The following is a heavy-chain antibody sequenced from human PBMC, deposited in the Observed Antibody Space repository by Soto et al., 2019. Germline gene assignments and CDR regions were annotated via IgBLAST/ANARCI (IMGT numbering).Heavy chain of an antibody. D-gene: IGHD2-2*03. J-gene: IGHJ4*02. CDR3: ATGYCRSDNCHFTH. CDR1: GFNFHTYT. V-gene: IGHV3-48*02. Sequence: DVQLGESGGGLVKPGGSRRLSCSASGFNFHTYTMTWVRQAPGKGLAWGSYISGTSETIFYADSVKGRFTISRENAKNSLYLQLNSLRDEETAVYYCATGYCRSDNCHFTHWGQGTLVTVSS. CDR2: ISGTSETI.